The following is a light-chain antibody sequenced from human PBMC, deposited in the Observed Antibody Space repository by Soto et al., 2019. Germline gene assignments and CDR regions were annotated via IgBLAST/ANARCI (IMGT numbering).Light chain of an antibody. CDR3: QQYNNWPPWT. CDR1: QSVSSD. V-gene: IGKV3-15*01. J-gene: IGKJ1*01. CDR2: GES. Sequence: EIVMTQSPATLSVSPGERATLSCRASQSVSSDLDWYQQKPGQAPRLLMYGESTRATGVPARFSSSGSGTEFTLTISSLLYEDVAVYYCQQYNNWPPWTFGQGTKVEIK.